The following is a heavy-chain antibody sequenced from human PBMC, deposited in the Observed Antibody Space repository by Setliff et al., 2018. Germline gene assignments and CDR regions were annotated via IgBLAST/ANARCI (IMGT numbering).Heavy chain of an antibody. CDR1: GYSFSSNA. V-gene: IGHV1-3*01. D-gene: IGHD5-12*01. CDR3: ASTLVTTNGDSYYGMDV. Sequence: ASVKVSCKASGYSFSSNAFHWVRQAPGQTLEWMGWIHAGSSNTLYSQRFQDRITISRDTSATTVHMELSSLRSEDTAVYYCASTLVTTNGDSYYGMDVWGQGTTVTVSS. J-gene: IGHJ6*02. CDR2: IHAGSSNT.